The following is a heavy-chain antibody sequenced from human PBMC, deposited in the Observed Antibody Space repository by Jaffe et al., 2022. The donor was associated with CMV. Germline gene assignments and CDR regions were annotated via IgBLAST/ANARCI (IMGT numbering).Heavy chain of an antibody. J-gene: IGHJ5*02. D-gene: IGHD3-3*01. CDR1: GGSVSCGGCY. Sequence: QVQLQESGPGLLKPSETLSLTCTVSGGSVSCGGCYWSWLRQSPGKGLEWIGYIYNTGGRSKYNPSLKSRGTISLDTSKNQFSLILTSVTAADTAVYYCARGQEGHDLFSSLEWFDPWGQGTLVTVSS. CDR3: ARGQEGHDLFSSLEWFDP. V-gene: IGHV4-61*08. CDR2: IYNTGGRS.